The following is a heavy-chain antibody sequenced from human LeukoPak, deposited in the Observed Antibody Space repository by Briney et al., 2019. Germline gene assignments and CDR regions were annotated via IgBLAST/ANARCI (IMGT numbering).Heavy chain of an antibody. CDR1: GYSISSGYY. D-gene: IGHD2-15*01. CDR2: IYHSGST. J-gene: IGHJ4*02. V-gene: IGHV4-38-2*02. CDR3: ARKSCSLGCHFDY. Sequence: SETLSLTCTVSGYSISSGYYWGWIRQPPGKGLEWIGSIYHSGSTYYNPSLKSRVTISVDTSKNQFSLKLSSVTAADTAVYYCARKSCSLGCHFDYWGQGTLVTVSS.